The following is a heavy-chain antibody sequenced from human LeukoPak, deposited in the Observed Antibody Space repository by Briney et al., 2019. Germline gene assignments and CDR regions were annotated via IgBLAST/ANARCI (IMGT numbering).Heavy chain of an antibody. V-gene: IGHV4-39*01. D-gene: IGHD4-11*01. Sequence: SETLSLTCTVSGGSISSSSYYWGWIRQPPGKGLEWIGSIYYSGSTYYNPSLKSRVTISVDTSKNQFSLKLSSVTAADTAVYYCARHGKEGGLHPLAYYYYYYMDVWGKGTTVTVSS. CDR1: GGSISSSSYY. CDR2: IYYSGST. J-gene: IGHJ6*03. CDR3: ARHGKEGGLHPLAYYYYYYMDV.